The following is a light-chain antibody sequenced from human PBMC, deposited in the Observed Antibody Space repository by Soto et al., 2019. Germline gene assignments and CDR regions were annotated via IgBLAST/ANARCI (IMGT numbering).Light chain of an antibody. V-gene: IGLV2-14*01. CDR1: SSDVGGYNY. Sequence: QSALTQPASVSGSPGQSITISCAGTSSDVGGYNYVSWYQQHPVKAPKLMIYEVSRRPSGVSNRFSGSKSGNTASLTISGLQAEDEADYYCSSYTSSSTDVFGTGTKLTVL. J-gene: IGLJ1*01. CDR2: EVS. CDR3: SSYTSSSTDV.